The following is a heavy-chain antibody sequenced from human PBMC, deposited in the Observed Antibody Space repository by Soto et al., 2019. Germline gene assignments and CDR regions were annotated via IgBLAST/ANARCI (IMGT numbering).Heavy chain of an antibody. J-gene: IGHJ5*02. CDR2: IIPIFGTA. V-gene: IGHV1-69*13. Sequence: SVKVSCKASGGTFSSYAISWVRQAPGQGLEWMGGIIPIFGTANYAQKFQGRVTITADESTSTAYMELSSLRSEDTAVYYCARDFTAAPGWFDPWGQGTLVTVSS. CDR3: ARDFTAAPGWFDP. CDR1: GGTFSSYA. D-gene: IGHD6-13*01.